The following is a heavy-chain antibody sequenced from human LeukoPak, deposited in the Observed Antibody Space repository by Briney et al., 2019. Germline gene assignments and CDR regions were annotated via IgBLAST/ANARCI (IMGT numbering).Heavy chain of an antibody. CDR2: IYTSGST. CDR3: ARDPYSSGWYDAFDI. D-gene: IGHD6-19*01. Sequence: SETLSLTCTVSGGSISSYYWSWIRQPAGKGLEWIGRIYTSGSTNYNPSLKSRVTMSVDTSKNQFSLKLSSVTAADTAVYYCARDPYSSGWYDAFDIWGQGTMVTVPS. CDR1: GGSISSYY. J-gene: IGHJ3*02. V-gene: IGHV4-4*07.